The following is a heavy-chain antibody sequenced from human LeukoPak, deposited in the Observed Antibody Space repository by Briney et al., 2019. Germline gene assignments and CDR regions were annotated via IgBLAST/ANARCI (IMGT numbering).Heavy chain of an antibody. J-gene: IGHJ4*02. Sequence: SGTLSLTCGVSGGSVINTNWWTWVRQPPGKGLEWIGEVHLDGRTNYNPSLESRLTMSVDVSENQVSLKLTSVTAADTAVYYCAREGGFYRPLDYSGQGTLVTVSS. CDR3: AREGGFYRPLDY. CDR1: GGSVINTNW. CDR2: VHLDGRT. V-gene: IGHV4-4*02. D-gene: IGHD3-3*01.